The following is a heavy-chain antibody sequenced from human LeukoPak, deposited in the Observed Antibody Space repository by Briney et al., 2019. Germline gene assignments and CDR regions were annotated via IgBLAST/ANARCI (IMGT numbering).Heavy chain of an antibody. J-gene: IGHJ4*02. CDR2: ISGSGGST. V-gene: IGHV3-23*01. CDR1: GFTFSSYA. D-gene: IGHD6-13*01. CDR3: ARPTSTRIAAAVGY. Sequence: GGSLRLSCAASGFTFSSYAMSWVRQAPGKGLEWVSAISGSGGSTYYADSVKGRFTISRDNSKNTLYLQMNSLRAEDTAVYYCARPTSTRIAAAVGYWGQGTLVTVSS.